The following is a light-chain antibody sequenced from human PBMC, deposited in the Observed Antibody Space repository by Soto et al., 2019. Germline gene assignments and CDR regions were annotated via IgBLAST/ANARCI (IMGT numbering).Light chain of an antibody. CDR1: SRDVGSYNL. CDR3: CSFAGSSTYV. CDR2: EGT. V-gene: IGLV2-23*01. Sequence: QSALTQPASVSGSPGQSNTISCTGTSRDVGSYNLVSWYQQHPGNAPKLIIYEGTKRPSGVSYRFSGSKSGNTASLTISGLQEEDEGDYHCCSFAGSSTYVFGTGTKLTVL. J-gene: IGLJ1*01.